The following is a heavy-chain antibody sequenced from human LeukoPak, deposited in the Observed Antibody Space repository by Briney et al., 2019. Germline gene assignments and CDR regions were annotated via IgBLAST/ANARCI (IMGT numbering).Heavy chain of an antibody. CDR1: GYTFTSYF. V-gene: IGHV1-46*01. CDR3: ARDLGRQQLLNNYFDY. CDR2: INPSGGST. D-gene: IGHD6-13*01. Sequence: ASVKVSCKASGYTFTSYFMHWVRQAPGQGLEWMGVINPSGGSTSYAQKFQGRVTMTRDTSTSTVYMELSSLRSEDTAVYYCARDLGRQQLLNNYFDYWRQGTLVTVSS. J-gene: IGHJ4*02.